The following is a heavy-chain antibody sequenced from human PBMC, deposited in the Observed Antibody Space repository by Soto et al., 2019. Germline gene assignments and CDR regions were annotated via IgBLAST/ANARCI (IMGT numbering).Heavy chain of an antibody. V-gene: IGHV1-69*13. CDR3: ARARAWGAPGIAAAGTFYYGMDV. CDR2: IIPIFGTA. J-gene: IGHJ6*02. D-gene: IGHD6-13*01. CDR1: GGTFSSYA. Sequence: ASVKVSCKASGGTFSSYAISWVRQAPGQGLEWMGGIIPIFGTANYAQKFQGRVTITADESTSTAYMELSSLRSEDTAVYYCARARAWGAPGIAAAGTFYYGMDVWGQGTTVTVSS.